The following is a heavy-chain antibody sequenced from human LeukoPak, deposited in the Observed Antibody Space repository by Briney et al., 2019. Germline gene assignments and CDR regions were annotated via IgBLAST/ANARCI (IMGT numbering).Heavy chain of an antibody. V-gene: IGHV3-30-3*01. J-gene: IGHJ4*02. CDR1: GFTFSSYA. D-gene: IGHD1-26*01. Sequence: GTSLRLSCAASGFTFSSYAMHWVRQAPGKGLEWVAVISYDGSNKYYADSVKGRFTISRDNSKNTLYLQMNSLRAEDTAVYYCARDIPRWWELLLYFDYWGQGTLVTVSS. CDR2: ISYDGSNK. CDR3: ARDIPRWWELLLYFDY.